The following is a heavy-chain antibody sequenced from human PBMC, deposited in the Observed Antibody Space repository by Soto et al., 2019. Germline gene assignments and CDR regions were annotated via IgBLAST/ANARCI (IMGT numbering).Heavy chain of an antibody. Sequence: ASGFTVRSNYMSWVRQAPGKGLEWISIIYSAGNTYYADSVKGRFTISRDNSKNTLYLQMNSLGAEDTAVYYCARDFVVGGPTINYYYGMDVWGQGTTVTVSS. V-gene: IGHV3-66*01. CDR3: ARDFVVGGPTINYYYGMDV. J-gene: IGHJ6*02. D-gene: IGHD1-26*01. CDR2: IYSAGNT. CDR1: GFTVRSNY.